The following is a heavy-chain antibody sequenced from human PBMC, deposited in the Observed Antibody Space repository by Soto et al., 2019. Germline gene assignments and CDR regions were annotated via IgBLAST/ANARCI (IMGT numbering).Heavy chain of an antibody. J-gene: IGHJ4*02. V-gene: IGHV5-51*03. CDR2: IYPGDSDT. CDR3: ARPERGGYCSSTSCYGGFDY. D-gene: IGHD2-2*01. CDR1: GYSFTSYW. Sequence: EVQLVQSGAEVKKPGESLKISCKGSGYSFTSYWIGWVRQMPGKGLEWMGIIYPGDSDTRYSPSFQGQVTISADKSISTAYLQWRSLKASDTAMYYCARPERGGYCSSTSCYGGFDYWGQGTLVTVSS.